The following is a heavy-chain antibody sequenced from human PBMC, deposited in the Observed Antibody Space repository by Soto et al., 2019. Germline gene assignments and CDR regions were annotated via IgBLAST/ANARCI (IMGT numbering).Heavy chain of an antibody. J-gene: IGHJ3*02. V-gene: IGHV3-30-3*01. D-gene: IGHD2-21*02. CDR2: ISYDGSNK. CDR3: ARADIVVVTKILSAFDI. CDR1: GFTFSSYA. Sequence: QVQLVESGGGVVQPGRSLRLSCAASGFTFSSYAMHWVRQAPGKGLEWVAVISYDGSNKYYADSVKGRFTISRENSKNTLYLQMNSLRAGDTAVYYCARADIVVVTKILSAFDIWGQGKMVTVSS.